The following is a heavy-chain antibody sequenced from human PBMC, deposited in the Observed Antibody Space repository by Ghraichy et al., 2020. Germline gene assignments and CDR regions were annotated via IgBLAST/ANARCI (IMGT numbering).Heavy chain of an antibody. D-gene: IGHD4-17*01. CDR1: GGSISSGGYY. J-gene: IGHJ6*02. V-gene: IGHV4-31*03. CDR3: ARDPDGPGRLRLPNYYYYGMDV. CDR2: IYYSGST. Sequence: SETLSLTCTVSGGSISSGGYYWSWIRQHPGKGLEWIGYIYYSGSTYYNPSLKSRVTISVDTSKNQFSLKLSSVTAADTAVYYCARDPDGPGRLRLPNYYYYGMDVWGQGTTVTVSS.